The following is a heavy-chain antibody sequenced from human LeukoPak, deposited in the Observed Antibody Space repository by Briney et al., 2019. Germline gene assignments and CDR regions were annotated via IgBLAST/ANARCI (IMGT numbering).Heavy chain of an antibody. CDR1: GFAFSSYG. V-gene: IGHV3-33*06. Sequence: GGSLRLSCAASGFAFSSYGMHWVRQAPGKGLEWVAVIWYDGSNKYYADSVKGRFTISRDNSKNTLYLQMNSLRAEDTAVYYCAKDTRTISCLEYWGQGTLLTVSS. J-gene: IGHJ4*02. CDR3: AKDTRTISCLEY. D-gene: IGHD3-3*01. CDR2: IWYDGSNK.